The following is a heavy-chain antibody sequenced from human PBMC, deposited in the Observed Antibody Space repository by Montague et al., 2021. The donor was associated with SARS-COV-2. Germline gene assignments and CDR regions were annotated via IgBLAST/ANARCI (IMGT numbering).Heavy chain of an antibody. CDR1: GFTFSSYW. D-gene: IGHD1-20*01. V-gene: IGHV3-74*01. J-gene: IGHJ4*02. CDR3: ALITGTTPLFDY. CDR2: INSDGSST. Sequence: SLRLSCTASGFTFSSYWMHWVRQAPGKRLVWVSRINSDGSSTSYADSVKGRFTISRDNAKNTLYLQMNSLRAEDTAVYYCALITGTTPLFDYWGQGTLVTVSS.